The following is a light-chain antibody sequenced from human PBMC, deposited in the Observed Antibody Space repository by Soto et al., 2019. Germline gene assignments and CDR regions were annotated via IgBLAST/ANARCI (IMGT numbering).Light chain of an antibody. Sequence: SYELTQPPSVSVAPGKTASITCGGNNIGDKSVHWFQQKPGQAPVLVIYYDSDRPSGIPERFSGSNSGNTATLTISRVEAGDEADYYCQVWDTSTGQVVFGGGTKLTVL. J-gene: IGLJ2*01. V-gene: IGLV3-21*04. CDR2: YDS. CDR1: NIGDKS. CDR3: QVWDTSTGQVV.